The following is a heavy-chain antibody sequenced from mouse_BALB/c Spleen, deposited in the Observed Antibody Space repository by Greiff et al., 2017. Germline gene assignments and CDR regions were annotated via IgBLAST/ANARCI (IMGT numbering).Heavy chain of an antibody. Sequence: QVQLQQSGAELARPGASVKLSCKASGYTFTSYWMQWVKQRPGQGLEWIGAIYPGDGDTRYTQKFKGKATLTADKSSTTAYMQLSSLASEDSAVYYCARGDYSFAYWGQGTLVTVSA. V-gene: IGHV1-87*01. J-gene: IGHJ3*01. CDR1: GYTFTSYW. D-gene: IGHD1-1*01. CDR3: ARGDYSFAY. CDR2: IYPGDGDT.